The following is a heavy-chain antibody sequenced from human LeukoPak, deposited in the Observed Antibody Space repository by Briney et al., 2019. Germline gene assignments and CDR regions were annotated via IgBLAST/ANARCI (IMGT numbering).Heavy chain of an antibody. CDR2: IYYSGST. J-gene: IGHJ4*02. Sequence: SETLSLTCTVSGGSISSSSYYWGWIRQPPGKGLEWIGSIYYSGSTYYNPSLKSRVTISVDTSKNQFSLKLSSVTAADTAVYYCARVIQTYYYGSGSKRAYYYFDYWGQGTLVTVSS. V-gene: IGHV4-39*07. CDR3: ARVIQTYYYGSGSKRAYYYFDY. D-gene: IGHD3-10*01. CDR1: GGSISSSSYY.